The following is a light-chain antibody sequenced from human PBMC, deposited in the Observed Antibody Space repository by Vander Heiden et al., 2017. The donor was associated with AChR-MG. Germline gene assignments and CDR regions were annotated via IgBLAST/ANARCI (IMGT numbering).Light chain of an antibody. V-gene: IGKV1-39*01. CDR2: TAS. J-gene: IGKJ4*01. CDR1: QSISIY. Sequence: IQMTQSPSSLSASVGDRVTITCRASQSISIYLNWYQQKPGKAPILLIFTASSLQSGVPSRFSGSGSGTDFTLTISRLQPEDFATYYCQQTYGTPLTFGGGTKVEIQ. CDR3: QQTYGTPLT.